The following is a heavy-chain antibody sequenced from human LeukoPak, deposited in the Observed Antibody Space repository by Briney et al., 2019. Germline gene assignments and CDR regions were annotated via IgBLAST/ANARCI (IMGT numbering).Heavy chain of an antibody. CDR3: ARKNGFIDY. CDR1: GFTFINYS. Sequence: GGSLRLSCTASGFTFINYSMNWVRQAPGEGLEWVSYISSSGSTIYYADSVKGRFTISRDNAKNSLYLQMNSLRAEDTAVYYCARKNGFIDYWGQGTLVTVSS. V-gene: IGHV3-48*04. J-gene: IGHJ4*02. CDR2: ISSSGSTI. D-gene: IGHD2-8*01.